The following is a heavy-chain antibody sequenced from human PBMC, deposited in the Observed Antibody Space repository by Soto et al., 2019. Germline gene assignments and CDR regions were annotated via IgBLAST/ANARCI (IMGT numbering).Heavy chain of an antibody. CDR3: SGGGRPGQIDWFDP. D-gene: IGHD2-21*01. V-gene: IGHV4-4*02. J-gene: IGHJ5*02. CDR2: IYRYGST. CDR1: GGSLSSCNW. Sequence: QVQLQESGPRLVKPSGTLSLTCAVYGGSLSSCNWWSWVRQPPGKGLEWIGEIYRYGSTSYNPSLKSRSTIAGDKSKNQTSLKMTSLTAADTAVYFCSGGGRPGQIDWFDPWGQGILVTVSS.